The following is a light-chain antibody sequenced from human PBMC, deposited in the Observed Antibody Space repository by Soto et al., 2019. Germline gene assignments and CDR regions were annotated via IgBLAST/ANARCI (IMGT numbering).Light chain of an antibody. CDR2: DAS. Sequence: DLQMTQSPSSLSAYVGDRVTITCRASQSISSYLNWYQQKPGKAPKLVIYDASSLQSGVPSRFSGSGSGTDFTLTISSLQPEDFATYYCQQSYSTPRTFGQGTKVEIK. V-gene: IGKV1-39*01. CDR3: QQSYSTPRT. CDR1: QSISSY. J-gene: IGKJ1*01.